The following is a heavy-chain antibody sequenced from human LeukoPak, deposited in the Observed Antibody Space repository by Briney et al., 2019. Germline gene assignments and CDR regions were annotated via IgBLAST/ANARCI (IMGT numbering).Heavy chain of an antibody. Sequence: NTSETLSLTCTVSGGSISSSGYYWGWIRQPPGEGLEWIGSIYYSGSTYYNPSLKSRVTISVDTSKNQLSLKLSSVTAADTAVYYCARVKGSGYYRYWYFDLWGRGTLVTVSS. V-gene: IGHV4-39*07. CDR2: IYYSGST. CDR3: ARVKGSGYYRYWYFDL. D-gene: IGHD3-22*01. J-gene: IGHJ2*01. CDR1: GGSISSSGYY.